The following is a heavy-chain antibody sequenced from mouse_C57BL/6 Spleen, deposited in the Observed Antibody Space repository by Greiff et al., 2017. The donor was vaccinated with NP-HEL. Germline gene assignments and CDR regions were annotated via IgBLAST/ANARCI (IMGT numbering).Heavy chain of an antibody. D-gene: IGHD1-1*01. J-gene: IGHJ2*01. CDR3: ARGGDGSSYHTNDY. V-gene: IGHV1-18*01. Sequence: VQLQQSGPELVKPGASVKIPCEASGYTFTDYNMDWVKQSHGKSLEWIGDINPNNGGTIYNQKFKGKATLTVDKSSSTAYMELRSLTSEDTAVYYCARGGDGSSYHTNDYWGQGTTLTVSS. CDR2: INPNNGGT. CDR1: GYTFTDYN.